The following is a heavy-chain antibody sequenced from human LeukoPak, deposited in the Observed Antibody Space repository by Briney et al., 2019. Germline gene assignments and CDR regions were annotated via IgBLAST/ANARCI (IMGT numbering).Heavy chain of an antibody. J-gene: IGHJ4*02. CDR3: ARTPDTAMVVRADY. CDR1: GYTLSDNY. D-gene: IGHD5-18*01. V-gene: IGHV1-2*02. Sequence: GASVKVSCRASGYTLSDNYLHWVRQAPGQRLEWMAWINPSNGETKFAPRFQGRVTMTRDTSISTAYMELSRLRSDDTAVYYCARTPDTAMVVRADYWGQGTLVTVSS. CDR2: INPSNGET.